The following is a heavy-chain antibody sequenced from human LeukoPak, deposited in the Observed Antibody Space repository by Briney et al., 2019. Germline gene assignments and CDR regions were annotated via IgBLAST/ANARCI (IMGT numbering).Heavy chain of an antibody. CDR3: ATLYCSSTSCLDP. J-gene: IGHJ5*02. Sequence: GASVKVSCKASGYTFTGYYMHWVRQAPGQGLEWMGWINPNSGGTNYAQKFQGRVTMTWDTSISTAYMELSRLRSDDTAVYYCATLYCSSTSCLDPWGQGTLVTVSS. D-gene: IGHD2-2*01. CDR1: GYTFTGYY. V-gene: IGHV1-2*02. CDR2: INPNSGGT.